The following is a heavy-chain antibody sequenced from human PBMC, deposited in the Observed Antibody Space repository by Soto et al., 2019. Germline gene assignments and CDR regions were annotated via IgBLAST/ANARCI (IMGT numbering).Heavy chain of an antibody. J-gene: IGHJ4*02. V-gene: IGHV4-59*12. Sequence: SETLSLTCTVSGGSISTYYWSWIRQPPGKGLEWIGYIYYSGSTNYNPSLKSRVTISVDPSKNQFSLKLSSVTAADTAVYYCARFGLIAAVATTPFDYWGQGTLVTVSS. CDR2: IYYSGST. CDR1: GGSISTYY. CDR3: ARFGLIAAVATTPFDY. D-gene: IGHD6-13*01.